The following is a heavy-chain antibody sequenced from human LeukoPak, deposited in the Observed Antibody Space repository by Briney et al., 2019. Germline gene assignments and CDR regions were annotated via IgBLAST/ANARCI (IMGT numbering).Heavy chain of an antibody. CDR3: ARERRVEVSARQTVAFDM. V-gene: IGHV4-34*01. J-gene: IGHJ3*02. Sequence: SETLSLTCAVYGGSFTEYHWSWIRQPPGKSLEWIGEINYTGRTHYNPSLTSRVTISIDMSERQFSLRLTSVTAADTAVYYCARERRVEVSARQTVAFDMWAQGTMVIVSS. D-gene: IGHD5/OR15-5a*01. CDR2: INYTGRT. CDR1: GGSFTEYH.